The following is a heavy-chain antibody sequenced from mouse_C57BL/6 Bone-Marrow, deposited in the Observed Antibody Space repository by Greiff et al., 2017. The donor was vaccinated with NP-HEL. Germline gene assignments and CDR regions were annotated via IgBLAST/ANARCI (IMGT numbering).Heavy chain of an antibody. Sequence: QVQLQQPGAELVMPGASVKLSCKASGYTFTSYWMHWVKQRPGQGLEWIGEIDPSDSYTNYNQKFKGKSTLTVDKSSSTAYMQLSSLTSEDSAVYYCARRGDYDGSPYAMGYWGQGTSVTVSS. CDR2: IDPSDSYT. CDR3: ARRGDYDGSPYAMGY. J-gene: IGHJ4*01. CDR1: GYTFTSYW. D-gene: IGHD2-4*01. V-gene: IGHV1-69*01.